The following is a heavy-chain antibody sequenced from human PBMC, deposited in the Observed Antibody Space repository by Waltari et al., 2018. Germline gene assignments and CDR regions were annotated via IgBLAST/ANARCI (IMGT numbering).Heavy chain of an antibody. CDR1: GYTFTSYD. Sequence: QVQLVQSGAEVKKPGASVKVSCKASGYTFTSYDINWMRQATGQGLEWMGWMNPNSGNTGYAQKFQGRVTMTRNTSISTAYMELSSLRSEDTAVYYCARGYGSGDEYYYYGMDVWGQGTTVTVSS. V-gene: IGHV1-8*01. CDR2: MNPNSGNT. D-gene: IGHD3-10*01. CDR3: ARGYGSGDEYYYYGMDV. J-gene: IGHJ6*02.